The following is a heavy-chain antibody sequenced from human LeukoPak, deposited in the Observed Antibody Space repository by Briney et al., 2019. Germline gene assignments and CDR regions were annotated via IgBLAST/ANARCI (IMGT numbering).Heavy chain of an antibody. CDR1: GGSSSGYY. D-gene: IGHD3-22*01. J-gene: IGHJ5*02. Sequence: PSETLSLTCAVYGGSSSGYYWSWIRQPPGKGLEWIGEINHSGSTNYNPSLKSRVTISVDTSKNQFSLKLSSVTAADTAVYYCARGQDRSDYYDSSGFDHWGQGTLVTVSS. CDR2: INHSGST. CDR3: ARGQDRSDYYDSSGFDH. V-gene: IGHV4-34*01.